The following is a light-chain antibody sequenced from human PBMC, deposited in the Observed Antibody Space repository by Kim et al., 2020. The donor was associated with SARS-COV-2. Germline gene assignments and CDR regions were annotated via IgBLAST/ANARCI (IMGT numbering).Light chain of an antibody. Sequence: SSELTQDSVVSVALGQTVRITCQGDSLRGYYASWYQKKPGQAPVLVIYGKHNRPSGIPDRFSGSRSGNTASLTIAGAQAEAEADYYCSGNPVVFGGGTQL. V-gene: IGLV3-19*01. CDR2: GKH. J-gene: IGLJ2*01. CDR3: SGNPVV. CDR1: SLRGYY.